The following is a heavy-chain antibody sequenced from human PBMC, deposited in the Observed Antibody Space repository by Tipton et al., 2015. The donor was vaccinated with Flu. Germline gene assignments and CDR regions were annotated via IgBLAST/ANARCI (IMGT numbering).Heavy chain of an antibody. Sequence: SLRLSCAASGFAFSRHAMSWVRQAPGEGLEWVSAISGNGDSTYYADSVKGRFTISRDNSKNTMNLQMNSLRADDTAVYYCARDPLGGPGLNYWGQGTLVTVSS. CDR3: ARDPLGGPGLNY. J-gene: IGHJ4*02. CDR1: GFAFSRHA. D-gene: IGHD3-16*01. V-gene: IGHV3-23*01. CDR2: ISGNGDST.